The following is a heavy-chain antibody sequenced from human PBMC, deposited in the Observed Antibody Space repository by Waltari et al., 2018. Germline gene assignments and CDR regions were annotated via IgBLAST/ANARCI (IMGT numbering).Heavy chain of an antibody. J-gene: IGHJ4*02. D-gene: IGHD3-10*01. Sequence: QVQLVESGGGVVQPGRSLILSCAASGFTFSSYGLPWGRQAPGEGLEWVAVIWYDGSNKYYADSVKGRFTSSRDNSKNTLYLQMNSLRAEDTAVYYCAPRGLEGSLGYWGQGTLVTVSS. CDR1: GFTFSSYG. CDR2: IWYDGSNK. V-gene: IGHV3-33*01. CDR3: APRGLEGSLGY.